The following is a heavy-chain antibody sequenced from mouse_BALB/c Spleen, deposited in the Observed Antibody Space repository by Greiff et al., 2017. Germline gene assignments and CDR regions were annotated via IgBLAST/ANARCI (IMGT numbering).Heavy chain of an antibody. CDR1: GFSLTGYG. D-gene: IGHD1-1*01. CDR2: IWGDGST. V-gene: IGHV2-6-7*01. Sequence: VKLVESGPGLVAPSQSLSITCTASGFSLTGYGVNWVRQPPGKGLEWLGMIWGDGSTDYNSAIKSSLSISKDNSKSEVFLKMNSLQTDDTARYYCAREDYYSSSYLYYAMDYWGQGTSVTVSS. CDR3: AREDYYSSSYLYYAMDY. J-gene: IGHJ4*01.